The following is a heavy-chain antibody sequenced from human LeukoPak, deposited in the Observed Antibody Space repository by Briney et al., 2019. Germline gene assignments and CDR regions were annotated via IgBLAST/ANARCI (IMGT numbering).Heavy chain of an antibody. V-gene: IGHV1-69*13. CDR1: GGTFSSYA. D-gene: IGHD3-22*01. Sequence: ASVKVSCKASGGTFSSYAISWVRQAPGQGLEWMGGIIPIFGTANYAQKFQGRATITADESTSTAYMELSSLRSEDTAVYYCARVPYYYDSSGYYYLYYWGQGTLVTVSS. J-gene: IGHJ4*02. CDR2: IIPIFGTA. CDR3: ARVPYYYDSSGYYYLYY.